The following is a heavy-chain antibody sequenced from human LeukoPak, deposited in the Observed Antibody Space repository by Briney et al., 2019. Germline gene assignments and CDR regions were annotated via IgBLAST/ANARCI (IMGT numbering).Heavy chain of an antibody. Sequence: SVKVSCKASGGTFSSYAISWVRQAPGQGLEWMGRIIPIFGTANYAQKFQGRVTITTDESTSTAYMELSSLRSEDTAVYYCARYTYYYDSSGSHGDYWGQGTVVTVSS. CDR3: ARYTYYYDSSGSHGDY. CDR1: GGTFSSYA. J-gene: IGHJ4*02. CDR2: IIPIFGTA. D-gene: IGHD3-22*01. V-gene: IGHV1-69*05.